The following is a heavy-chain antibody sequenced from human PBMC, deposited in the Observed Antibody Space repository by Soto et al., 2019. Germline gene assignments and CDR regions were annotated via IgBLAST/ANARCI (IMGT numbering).Heavy chain of an antibody. CDR2: INHSGST. V-gene: IGHV4-34*01. CDR1: GGSFSVYY. J-gene: IGHJ4*02. D-gene: IGHD6-19*01. Sequence: SETLSLTCAVGGGSFSVYYWSWIRQPPGKGLEWIGAINHSGSTNYNLSLKRRVTISVDTSKTQFSMKPSSVPAPATAVYYCARGAWLVRTGYWGQGTLVTASS. CDR3: ARGAWLVRTGY.